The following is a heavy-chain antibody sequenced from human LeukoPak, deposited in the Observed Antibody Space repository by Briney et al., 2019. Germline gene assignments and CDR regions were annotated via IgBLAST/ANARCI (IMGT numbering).Heavy chain of an antibody. J-gene: IGHJ3*02. CDR3: AREVNDYDAFDI. CDR2: ISSSSYYI. Sequence: TGGSLRLSCAASGFTFSSYSMNWVRQAPGKGLEWVSSISSSSYYIYYPDSVKGRFTISRDNAKNSLYLQMNSLRAEDTAVYYCAREVNDYDAFDIWGQGTMVTVSS. V-gene: IGHV3-21*01. CDR1: GFTFSSYS. D-gene: IGHD4-11*01.